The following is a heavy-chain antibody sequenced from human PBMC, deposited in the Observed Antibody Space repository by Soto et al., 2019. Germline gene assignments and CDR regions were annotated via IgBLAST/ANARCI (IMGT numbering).Heavy chain of an antibody. Sequence: GSSVNLYGKGFGSRFSYYVISWVRQATGHGLEWLGRIIPIFNSTKYAQSFQGRVTITADKSTSTASLELSSLRSDDTAVYYCAREGRGKKAGYNGLVSLGYWGQGTLVTVSS. CDR3: AREGRGKKAGYNGLVSLGY. CDR2: IIPIFNST. D-gene: IGHD2-2*02. CDR1: GSRFSYYV. V-gene: IGHV1-69*06. J-gene: IGHJ4*02.